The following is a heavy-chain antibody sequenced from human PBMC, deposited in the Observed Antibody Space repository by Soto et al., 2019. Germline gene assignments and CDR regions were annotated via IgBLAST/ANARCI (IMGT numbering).Heavy chain of an antibody. J-gene: IGHJ6*02. CDR1: GYTFTSYG. Sequence: ASVKVSCKASGYTFTSYGISWVRQAPGQGLEWMGWISAYNGNTNYAQKLQGRVTMTTDTSTSTAYMELRSLRSDDTAVYYCAREGYCSGGSCYSWRGGVYYYYYGMDVWGQGTTVTVS. D-gene: IGHD2-15*01. V-gene: IGHV1-18*04. CDR2: ISAYNGNT. CDR3: AREGYCSGGSCYSWRGGVYYYYYGMDV.